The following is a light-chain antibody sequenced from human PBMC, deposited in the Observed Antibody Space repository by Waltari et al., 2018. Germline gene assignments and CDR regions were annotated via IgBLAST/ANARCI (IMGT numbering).Light chain of an antibody. CDR2: RAS. J-gene: IGKJ4*01. CDR1: QNINNF. Sequence: DIQMTQSPSSLSASVGDRVTITCRASQNINNFLNWYQQKPGKAPKLLIYRASSLQGGVPSRFSGSGSGTDFTLTVSSLQPDDFATYYCQQTYSTPLTFGGGTKAEIK. CDR3: QQTYSTPLT. V-gene: IGKV1-39*01.